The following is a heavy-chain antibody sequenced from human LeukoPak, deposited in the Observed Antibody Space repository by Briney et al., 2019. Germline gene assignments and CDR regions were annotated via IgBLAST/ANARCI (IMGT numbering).Heavy chain of an antibody. CDR1: GGSIRSASYY. J-gene: IGHJ4*02. D-gene: IGHD6-13*01. Sequence: SETLSLTCTVSGGSIRSASYYWSWIRQPAGKGLEWIGRIYSSGSTNYNPSLKSRVTMSVDTSKNQFSLNLKSVTPEDTAVYYCARNLIPEQLVLNFWGQGTLVTVSS. V-gene: IGHV4-61*10. CDR3: ARNLIPEQLVLNF. CDR2: IYSSGST.